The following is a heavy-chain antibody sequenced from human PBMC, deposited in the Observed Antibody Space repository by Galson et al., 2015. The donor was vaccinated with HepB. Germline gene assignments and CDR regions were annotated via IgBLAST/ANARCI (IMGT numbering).Heavy chain of an antibody. CDR3: STQDCSGASCNYPF. Sequence: SLRLSCAASGFTFSGSVVHWVRQASGKGLEWVGRIGRKANKYATAYAASVQGGFTISRDDSKNTAYLQMDSLKSEDTAVYYCSTQDCSGASCNYPFWGQGAQVTVSS. CDR2: IGRKANKYAT. V-gene: IGHV3-73*01. J-gene: IGHJ4*02. D-gene: IGHD2-15*01. CDR1: GFTFSGSV.